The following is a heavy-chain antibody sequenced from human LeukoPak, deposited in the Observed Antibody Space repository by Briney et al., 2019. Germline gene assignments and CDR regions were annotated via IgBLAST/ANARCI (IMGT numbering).Heavy chain of an antibody. D-gene: IGHD3-10*01. CDR1: GFTFAISA. Sequence: GGSLRLSCAASGFTFAISAMSWVRQAPGKGLEWVSTISGGGGTTYYADSVKRRFTISRDNSQNTLYLQMNSLRADNTAVYYGAKGTIVRGGFDLWGQGNRVTVSS. V-gene: IGHV3-23*01. CDR2: ISGGGGTT. J-gene: IGHJ5*02. CDR3: AKGTIVRGGFDL.